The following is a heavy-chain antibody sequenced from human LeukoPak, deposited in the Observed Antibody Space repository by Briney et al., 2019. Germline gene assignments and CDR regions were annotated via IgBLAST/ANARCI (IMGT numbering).Heavy chain of an antibody. CDR1: GGSISSGGYY. CDR2: IYYSGST. CDR3: ASFVDTATAVFDY. Sequence: PSETLSLTCTVSGGSISSGGYYWSWIRQHPGKGLEWIGYIYYSGSTYYNPSLKSRVTISVDTSKNQFSLKLSSVTAADTAVYYCASFVDTATAVFDYWGQGTLVTVSS. D-gene: IGHD5-18*01. J-gene: IGHJ4*02. V-gene: IGHV4-31*03.